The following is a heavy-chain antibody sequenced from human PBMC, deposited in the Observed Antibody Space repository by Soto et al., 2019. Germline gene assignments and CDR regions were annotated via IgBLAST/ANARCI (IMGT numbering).Heavy chain of an antibody. CDR1: GYTFTSYG. CDR2: ISAYNGNT. D-gene: IGHD4-17*01. CDR3: ARLLHDYGDYNWFDP. Sequence: ASVKVSCKASGYTFTSYGISWVRQAPGQGLEWMGWISAYNGNTNYAQKLQGRVTMTTDTSTSTAYMELRSLRSDDTAVYYCARLLHDYGDYNWFDPWGQGTLVTVSS. J-gene: IGHJ5*02. V-gene: IGHV1-18*01.